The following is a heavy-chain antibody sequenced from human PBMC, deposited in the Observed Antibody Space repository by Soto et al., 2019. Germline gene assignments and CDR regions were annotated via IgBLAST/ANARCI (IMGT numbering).Heavy chain of an antibody. CDR3: ARDELTREYSSSSHYYGMDV. J-gene: IGHJ6*04. Sequence: GGSLRLSCAASGFTFSSYEMNWVRQAPGKGLEWVSYISSSGSTIYYADSVKGRFTISRDNAKNSLYLQMNSLRAEDTAVYYCARDELTREYSSSSHYYGMDVWGKGPTVTVSS. V-gene: IGHV3-48*03. CDR2: ISSSGSTI. CDR1: GFTFSSYE. D-gene: IGHD6-6*01.